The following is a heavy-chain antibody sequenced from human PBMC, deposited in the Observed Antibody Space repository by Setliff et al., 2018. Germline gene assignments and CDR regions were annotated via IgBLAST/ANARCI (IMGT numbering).Heavy chain of an antibody. CDR2: ISAYNGNT. J-gene: IGHJ5*02. CDR3: ARSNYDILTRNWFDP. Sequence: GASVKVSCKASGYTFTSYAISWVRQAPGQGLEWMGWISAYNGNTNYAQKLQGRVTMTTDTSTSTAYMDLRSLRSDDTAVYYCARSNYDILTRNWFDPWGQRTLVTVSS. V-gene: IGHV1-18*01. D-gene: IGHD3-9*01. CDR1: GYTFTSYA.